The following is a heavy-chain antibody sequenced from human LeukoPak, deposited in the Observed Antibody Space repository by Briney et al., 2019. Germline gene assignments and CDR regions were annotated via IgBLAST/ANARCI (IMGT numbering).Heavy chain of an antibody. V-gene: IGHV3-23*01. CDR3: ARDGEGSGSSWVIIHDY. CDR2: ICGSGGTP. Sequence: PVGSLRLSCAASGVTLSTYAMCCVRDAPGKGVEWVSAICGSGGTPSTEDSVKGRFTISRDNSKNTLFLQMNRIRVEDTALYYCARDGEGSGSSWVIIHDYWGQGALVTASS. J-gene: IGHJ4*02. D-gene: IGHD3-10*01. CDR1: GVTLSTYA.